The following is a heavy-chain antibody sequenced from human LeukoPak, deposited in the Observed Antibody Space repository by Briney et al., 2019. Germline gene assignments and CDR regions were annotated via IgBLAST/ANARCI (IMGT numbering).Heavy chain of an antibody. CDR3: ARRLAYYDSSGYDWFDP. CDR2: SNPSGNNT. V-gene: IGHV1-46*01. J-gene: IGHJ5*02. Sequence: ASVKVSCKASGYIFTSYYMHWVRQAPGQGLEWMGISNPSGNNTSYAQKFQGRVTMTRDTSTSTVYMELSSLRSEDTAVYYCARRLAYYDSSGYDWFDPWGQGTLVTVSS. D-gene: IGHD3-22*01. CDR1: GYIFTSYY.